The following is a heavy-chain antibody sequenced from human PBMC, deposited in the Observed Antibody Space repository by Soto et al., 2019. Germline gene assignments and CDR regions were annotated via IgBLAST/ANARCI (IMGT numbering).Heavy chain of an antibody. CDR3: AKPLSCSGGSCPSYYYYYGLDV. CDR1: GFTFTNYA. Sequence: ESGGGVVQPGRSLRLSCAASGFTFTNYAMHWVRQAPGKGLEWVAVISYDGSNKYYADSVKGRFTISRDNSKNTLYLQMNSLRAEDTAVYYCAKPLSCSGGSCPSYYYYYGLDVWGQGTTVTVSS. D-gene: IGHD2-15*01. V-gene: IGHV3-30*18. J-gene: IGHJ6*02. CDR2: ISYDGSNK.